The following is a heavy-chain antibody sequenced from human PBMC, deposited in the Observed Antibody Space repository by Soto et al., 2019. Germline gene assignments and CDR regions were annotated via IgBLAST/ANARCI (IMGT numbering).Heavy chain of an antibody. CDR3: ARWTAMVPSDYYGMDV. CDR1: GGSISSGDYY. J-gene: IGHJ6*02. D-gene: IGHD5-18*01. CDR2: IYYSGST. Sequence: SETLSLTCTVSGGSISSGDYYWSWIRQPPGKGLEWIGYIYYSGSTYYNPSLKSRVTISVDTSKNQFSLKLSSVTAADTAVYYCARWTAMVPSDYYGMDVWGQGTTVTVS. V-gene: IGHV4-30-4*01.